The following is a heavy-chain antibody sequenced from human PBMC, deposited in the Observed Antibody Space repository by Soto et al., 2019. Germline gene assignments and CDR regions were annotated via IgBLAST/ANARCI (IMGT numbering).Heavy chain of an antibody. V-gene: IGHV3-23*01. CDR2: ISSGGDST. Sequence: EVQLLESGGGLIQPGGSLRLSCAAPGFTFSSYAMNWVRQAPGKGLEGVSTISSGGDSTYCANSVKGRFTISSDNSKNTLYLQMNSLRAVDTALYYCAKEHIVAPGTLDYWGQGSLVTVSS. J-gene: IGHJ4*02. D-gene: IGHD6-13*01. CDR1: GFTFSSYA. CDR3: AKEHIVAPGTLDY.